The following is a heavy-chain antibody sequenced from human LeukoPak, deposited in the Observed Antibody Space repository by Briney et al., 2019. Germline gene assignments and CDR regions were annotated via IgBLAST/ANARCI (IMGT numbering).Heavy chain of an antibody. J-gene: IGHJ4*02. CDR1: GFTFSSYA. V-gene: IGHV3-23*01. CDR3: AKDGERGSYSYFDY. CDR2: ISGSTGST. D-gene: IGHD1-26*01. Sequence: GGSLRLSCAASGFTFSSYAMSWVRQAPGKGLEWVSAISGSTGSTYYADSVKGRFTISRDNSKNTLYLQMKSLRAEDTAVYYCAKDGERGSYSYFDYWGQGTLVTVYS.